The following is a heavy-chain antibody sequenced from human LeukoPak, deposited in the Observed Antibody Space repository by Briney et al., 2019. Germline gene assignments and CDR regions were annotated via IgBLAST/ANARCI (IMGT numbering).Heavy chain of an antibody. Sequence: GGSLRLSCAASGFTFSSYAMSWVRQAPGKGLEWVSAISGSGGSTYYADSVKGRFTISRDNSKNTLYLQMNSLRAEDTAVYYCAKDLIWFRTADYMDVWGKGTTVTISS. V-gene: IGHV3-23*01. CDR1: GFTFSSYA. D-gene: IGHD3-10*01. CDR3: AKDLIWFRTADYMDV. J-gene: IGHJ6*03. CDR2: ISGSGGST.